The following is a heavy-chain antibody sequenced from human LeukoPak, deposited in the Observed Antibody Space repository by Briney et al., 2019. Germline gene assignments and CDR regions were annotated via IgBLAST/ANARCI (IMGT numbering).Heavy chain of an antibody. CDR1: GGSFSGYY. D-gene: IGHD6-13*01. CDR2: INHGGST. J-gene: IGHJ5*02. CDR3: ARGLPPAISSCCRWFDP. Sequence: SETLSLTCAVYGGSFSGYYWCWIRQPPGKGLEWIGEINHGGSTNYNPSLKSRVTISVDTSKNQFSLKLSSVTAADTAVYYCARGLPPAISSCCRWFDPWGQGTLVTVSS. V-gene: IGHV4-34*01.